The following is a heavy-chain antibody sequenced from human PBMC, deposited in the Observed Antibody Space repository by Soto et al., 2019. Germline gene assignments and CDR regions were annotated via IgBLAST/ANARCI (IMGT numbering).Heavy chain of an antibody. J-gene: IGHJ6*02. CDR2: ISSSSSYT. CDR3: ARGGYCSSTSCLLLGYYGMDV. D-gene: IGHD2-2*01. CDR1: GFTFSDYY. V-gene: IGHV3-11*03. Sequence: PGGSLRLSCAASGFTFSDYYMSWIRQAPGKGLEWVSYISSSSSYTNYADSVKGRFTISRDNAKNSLYLQMNSLRAEDTAVYYCARGGYCSSTSCLLLGYYGMDVWGQGTTVTVSS.